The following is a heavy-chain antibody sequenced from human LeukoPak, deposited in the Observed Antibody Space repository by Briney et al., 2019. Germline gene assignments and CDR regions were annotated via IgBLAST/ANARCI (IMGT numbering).Heavy chain of an antibody. CDR2: IYSSGIT. CDR1: GASVSSNY. CDR3: ARLVVEVATLDWYFDL. D-gene: IGHD5-24*01. V-gene: IGHV4-4*09. Sequence: PSETLSLTCTVSGASVSSNYWSWIRQPPGKGLEWIGYIYSSGITHYNPSLKSRVTISVDTSKNQFSLKLTSVTAADTAVYSCARLVVEVATLDWYFDLWGRGTLVTVSS. J-gene: IGHJ2*01.